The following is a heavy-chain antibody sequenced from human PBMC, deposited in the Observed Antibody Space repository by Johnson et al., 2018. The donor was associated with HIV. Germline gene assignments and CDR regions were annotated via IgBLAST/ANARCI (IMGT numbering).Heavy chain of an antibody. CDR2: ISYDGSNK. CDR1: GFTFSNYA. V-gene: IGHV3-30*04. CDR3: ARYHYYDSRLNDAFDI. Sequence: QVQLVESGGGVVQPGRSLRLSCAASGFTFSNYAMHWVRQAPGKGLEWLSVISYDGSNKYYADSVKGRFTISRDNSKNTLYLQMNSLRVEDTAVYYCARYHYYDSRLNDAFDIRGQGSMFTVSS. D-gene: IGHD3-22*01. J-gene: IGHJ3*02.